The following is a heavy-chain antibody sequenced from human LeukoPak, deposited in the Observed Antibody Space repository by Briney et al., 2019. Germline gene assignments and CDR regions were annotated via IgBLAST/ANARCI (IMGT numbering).Heavy chain of an antibody. CDR3: AREVGLGYCTNGVCRKAYYYGMDV. Sequence: ASVKVSCKASGYTFTGYYMHWVRQAPGQGLEWMGWISAYNGNTNYAQKLQGRVTMTTDTSTSTAYMELRSLRSDDTAVYYCAREVGLGYCTNGVCRKAYYYGMDVWGQGTTVTVSS. J-gene: IGHJ6*02. D-gene: IGHD2-8*01. CDR1: GYTFTGYY. V-gene: IGHV1-18*04. CDR2: ISAYNGNT.